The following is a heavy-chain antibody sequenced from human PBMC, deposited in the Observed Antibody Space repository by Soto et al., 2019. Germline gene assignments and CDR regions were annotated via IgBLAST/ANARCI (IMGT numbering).Heavy chain of an antibody. CDR1: GFTFSSYG. J-gene: IGHJ4*02. Sequence: GGSLRLSCAASGFTFSSYGMHWVRQAPGKGLEWVAVIWYDGSNKYYADSVKGRFTISRDNSKNTLYLQMNSLRAEDTAVYYCARVGYCSSTSCSYYFDYWGQGTLVTVSS. CDR2: IWYDGSNK. V-gene: IGHV3-33*01. D-gene: IGHD2-2*03. CDR3: ARVGYCSSTSCSYYFDY.